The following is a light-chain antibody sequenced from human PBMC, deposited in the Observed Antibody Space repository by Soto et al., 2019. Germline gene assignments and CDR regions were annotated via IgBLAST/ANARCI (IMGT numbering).Light chain of an antibody. J-gene: IGKJ5*01. CDR2: DAS. CDR1: QSVGSD. Sequence: EIVLTQSPATLSLSPGERATLSCRASQSVGSDLAWYKQKPGQAPRLIIYDASKRATGIPGRFSGIGSGADFTLTITCLEPEDFAVYYCQQRSSWPLTFGQGTRLEIK. V-gene: IGKV3-11*01. CDR3: QQRSSWPLT.